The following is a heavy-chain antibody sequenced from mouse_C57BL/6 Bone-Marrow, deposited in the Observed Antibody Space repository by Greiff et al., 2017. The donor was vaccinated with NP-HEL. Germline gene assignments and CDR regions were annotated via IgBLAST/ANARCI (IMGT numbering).Heavy chain of an antibody. CDR1: GYSITSGYY. D-gene: IGHD1-1*01. CDR3: ASTYYGTWFAY. V-gene: IGHV3-6*01. CDR2: ISYDGSN. Sequence: EVQLMESGPGLVKPSQSLSLTCSVTGYSITSGYYWNWIRQFPGNKLEWMGYISYDGSNNYNPSLKNRISITRDTSKNQFFLKLNSVTTEDTATYYCASTYYGTWFAYWGQGTLVTVSA. J-gene: IGHJ3*01.